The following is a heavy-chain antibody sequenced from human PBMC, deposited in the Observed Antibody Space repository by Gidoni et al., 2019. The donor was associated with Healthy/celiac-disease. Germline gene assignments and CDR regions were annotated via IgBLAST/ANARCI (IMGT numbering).Heavy chain of an antibody. Sequence: EVQLLESGGGLVQPGGSLRLSCAASGFTFSSYAMSWVRQAPGKGLEWVSAISGSGGSTYYADSVKGRFTISRDNSKNTLYLQMNSLRAEDTAVYYCAKTTYYDFWSGYLYYFDHWGQGTLVTVSS. CDR3: AKTTYYDFWSGYLYYFDH. J-gene: IGHJ4*02. CDR1: GFTFSSYA. D-gene: IGHD3-3*01. V-gene: IGHV3-23*01. CDR2: ISGSGGST.